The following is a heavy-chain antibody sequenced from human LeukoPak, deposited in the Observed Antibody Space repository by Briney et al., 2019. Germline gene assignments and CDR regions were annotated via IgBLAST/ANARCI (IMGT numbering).Heavy chain of an antibody. CDR3: ARGTAVVVDPIRDPLFDF. V-gene: IGHV4-31*03. Sequence: PSETLSLTCTVSGGSIRSGDYFWSWIRQHPGKGLEWIGYIFYSGTTYYNPSLKSRLTISVDTSKNQFSLELTSVTAADTAVYYCARGTAVVVDPIRDPLFDFWGQGTLVTVSS. CDR2: IFYSGTT. J-gene: IGHJ4*02. D-gene: IGHD2-15*01. CDR1: GGSIRSGDYF.